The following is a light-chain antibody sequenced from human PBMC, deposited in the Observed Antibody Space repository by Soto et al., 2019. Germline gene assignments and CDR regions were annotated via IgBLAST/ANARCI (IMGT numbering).Light chain of an antibody. CDR2: GAS. J-gene: IGKJ1*01. CDR3: QHSHIAWP. Sequence: DIQMTQSPSSLAASVGDRVTLTCRASQRMSSFLNWYQQKPGKAPKVLIYGASSLQTGVPSRFSGSGSVTDITLTISSLQPEDSATDYCQHSHIAWPFGQGTNVEI. CDR1: QRMSSF. V-gene: IGKV1-39*01.